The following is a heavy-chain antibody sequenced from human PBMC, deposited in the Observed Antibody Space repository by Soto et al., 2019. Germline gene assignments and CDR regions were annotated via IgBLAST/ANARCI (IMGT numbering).Heavy chain of an antibody. Sequence: ASVKVSCKASGYTFTGYYMHWVRQAPGQGLEWMGWINPNSGGTNYAQKFQGRVTMTRDKSISTAYMELSRLRSDDTALYYCARDGGYCSGGSCLSFDYWGQGTLVTVSS. V-gene: IGHV1-2*02. J-gene: IGHJ4*02. CDR1: GYTFTGYY. CDR3: ARDGGYCSGGSCLSFDY. CDR2: INPNSGGT. D-gene: IGHD2-15*01.